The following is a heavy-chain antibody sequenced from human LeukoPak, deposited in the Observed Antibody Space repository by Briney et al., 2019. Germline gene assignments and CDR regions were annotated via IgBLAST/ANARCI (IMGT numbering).Heavy chain of an antibody. Sequence: QPGRSLRLSCAASGFTFSSYGMHWVRQAPGKGLEWVAVIWYDGSNKYYADSVKGRFTISRDNSKNTLYLQMNSLRAEDTAVYYCAGDRKFGSSYYYYGMDVWGQGTTVTVSS. CDR3: AGDRKFGSSYYYYGMDV. V-gene: IGHV3-33*01. J-gene: IGHJ6*02. D-gene: IGHD3-16*01. CDR2: IWYDGSNK. CDR1: GFTFSSYG.